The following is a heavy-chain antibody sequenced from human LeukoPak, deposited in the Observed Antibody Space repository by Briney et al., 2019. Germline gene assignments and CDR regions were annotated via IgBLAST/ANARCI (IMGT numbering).Heavy chain of an antibody. CDR1: GFTFSTSA. V-gene: IGHV3-21*01. CDR2: INNVGSHI. D-gene: IGHD3-9*01. CDR3: ARDPTHYLRYGYFDY. J-gene: IGHJ4*02. Sequence: PGGSLRLSCTTSGFTFSTSAMNWVRQAPGKGLEWFSSINNVGSHIYYADSVRGRFIISRDNAKNSFFLQMSNLRAEDTAVYYCARDPTHYLRYGYFDYWGQGILVTVSS.